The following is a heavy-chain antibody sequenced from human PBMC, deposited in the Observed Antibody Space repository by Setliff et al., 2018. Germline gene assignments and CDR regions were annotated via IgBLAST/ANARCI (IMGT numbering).Heavy chain of an antibody. V-gene: IGHV4-39*01. CDR3: ASWYYDFWSGYYIPGYSDY. D-gene: IGHD3-3*01. CDR1: GGSISSSSYY. Sequence: PSETLSLTCTVSGGSISSSSYYWGWIRQPPGKGLEWIGSIYYSGSTYYNPSLKSRVTISVDTSKNQFSLKLSSVTAADTAVYYCASWYYDFWSGYYIPGYSDYWGQGTLVTVSS. CDR2: IYYSGST. J-gene: IGHJ4*02.